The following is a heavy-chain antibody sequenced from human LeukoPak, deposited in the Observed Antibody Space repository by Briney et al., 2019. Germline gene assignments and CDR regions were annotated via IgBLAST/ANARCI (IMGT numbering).Heavy chain of an antibody. CDR3: ARADSARASSSPYDAFDI. CDR2: INHIGST. CDR1: GGSFSGYY. J-gene: IGHJ3*02. Sequence: SETLSLTCAVYGGSFSGYYWSWIRQPPGKGLEWIGEINHIGSTNYNPSLKSRVTIYVDTSKNQFSLKLSSVTAADTAVYYCARADSARASSSPYDAFDIWGQGTMVTVSS. V-gene: IGHV4-34*01. D-gene: IGHD6-6*01.